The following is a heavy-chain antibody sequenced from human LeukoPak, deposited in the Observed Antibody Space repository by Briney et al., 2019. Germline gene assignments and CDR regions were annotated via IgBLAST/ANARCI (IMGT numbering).Heavy chain of an antibody. D-gene: IGHD1-26*01. CDR3: ARGQGANYYYYGMDV. V-gene: IGHV4-59*01. Sequence: SETLSLTCTVSGCTINSYYWSWIRQPPGKGLEWVGYIYYSGSTNYNPSFESRITISGDKSKNQFSLKLSSVTAADTAVYYCARGQGANYYYYGMDVWGQGTTVTVSS. CDR1: GCTINSYY. J-gene: IGHJ6*02. CDR2: IYYSGST.